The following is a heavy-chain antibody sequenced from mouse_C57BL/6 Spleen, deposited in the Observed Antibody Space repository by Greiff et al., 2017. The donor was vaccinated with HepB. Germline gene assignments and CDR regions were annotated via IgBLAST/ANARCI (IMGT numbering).Heavy chain of an antibody. J-gene: IGHJ4*01. Sequence: EVKLVESGPGLVKPSQSLSLTCSVTGYSITSGYYWNWIRQFPGNKLEWMGYISYDGSNNYNPSLKNRISITRDTSKNQFFLKLNSVTTEDTATYYCARLLLRFYAMDYWGQGTSVTVSS. D-gene: IGHD1-1*01. CDR3: ARLLLRFYAMDY. CDR2: ISYDGSN. V-gene: IGHV3-6*01. CDR1: GYSITSGYY.